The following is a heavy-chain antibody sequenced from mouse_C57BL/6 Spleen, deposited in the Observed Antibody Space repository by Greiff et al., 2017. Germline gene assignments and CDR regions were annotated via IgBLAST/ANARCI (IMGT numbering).Heavy chain of an antibody. CDR2: ILPGSGST. Sequence: QVQLQQSGAELMKPGASVKLSCKATGYTFTGYWIEWVKQRPGHGLEWIGEILPGSGSTNYNEKFKGKATFTADTSSNTAYMQLSSLTTEDSAIYYCARSILNPYFGSSSGFAYWGQGTLVTVSA. J-gene: IGHJ3*01. V-gene: IGHV1-9*01. CDR1: GYTFTGYW. CDR3: ARSILNPYFGSSSGFAY. D-gene: IGHD1-1*01.